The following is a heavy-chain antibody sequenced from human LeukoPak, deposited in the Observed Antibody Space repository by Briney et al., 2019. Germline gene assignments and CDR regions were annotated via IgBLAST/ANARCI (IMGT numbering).Heavy chain of an antibody. D-gene: IGHD4-17*01. V-gene: IGHV3-33*06. Sequence: RLSCAASGFTFSSYGMHWVRQAPGKGLEWVAVICYDGSNKYYADSVKGRFTISRENSKKTVYMRMNTLTAEDTAVYYCAKDLGHNTVTDYYFDYWGQGTLVTVSS. CDR2: ICYDGSNK. J-gene: IGHJ4*02. CDR1: GFTFSSYG. CDR3: AKDLGHNTVTDYYFDY.